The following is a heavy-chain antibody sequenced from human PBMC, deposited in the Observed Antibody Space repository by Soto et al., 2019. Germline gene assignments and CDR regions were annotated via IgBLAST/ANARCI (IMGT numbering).Heavy chain of an antibody. J-gene: IGHJ4*02. V-gene: IGHV1-18*04. CDR1: YYSFTSYG. CDR3: ARESDNWNAFDY. Sequence: ASVKVSCKASYYSFTSYGISLVRQAPGQGLEWMGWISAYNGNTNYAQKLQGRVTMTTDTSTSTAYMELRSLRSDDTAVYYCARESDNWNAFDYWGQGTLVTVSS. D-gene: IGHD1-20*01. CDR2: ISAYNGNT.